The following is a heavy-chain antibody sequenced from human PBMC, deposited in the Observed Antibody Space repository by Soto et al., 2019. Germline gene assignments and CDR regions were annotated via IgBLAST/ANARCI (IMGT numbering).Heavy chain of an antibody. CDR1: GFTFSSYG. Sequence: GGSLRLSCAASGFTFSSYGMHWVRQAPGKGLEWVAVISYDGSNKYYADSVKGRFTISRDNSKNTLYLQMNRLRAEEKAVYYCAKDREYSSSCHDYCGQGTLVPV. J-gene: IGHJ4*02. V-gene: IGHV3-30*18. D-gene: IGHD6-13*01. CDR2: ISYDGSNK. CDR3: AKDREYSSSCHDY.